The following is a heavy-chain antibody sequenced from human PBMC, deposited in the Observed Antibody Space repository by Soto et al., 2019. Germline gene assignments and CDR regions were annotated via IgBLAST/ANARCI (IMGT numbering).Heavy chain of an antibody. D-gene: IGHD4-17*01. Sequence: QVQLVQSGAEVKKPGSSVKVSCKASGGTFSSYTISWVRQAPGQGLEWMGRIIPILGIANYAQKFQGRVTMTADKSTSTAYMELSSLRSEDTAVYYCAVYGDYVYFQHWGQGTLVTVSS. CDR2: IIPILGIA. V-gene: IGHV1-69*02. J-gene: IGHJ1*01. CDR1: GGTFSSYT. CDR3: AVYGDYVYFQH.